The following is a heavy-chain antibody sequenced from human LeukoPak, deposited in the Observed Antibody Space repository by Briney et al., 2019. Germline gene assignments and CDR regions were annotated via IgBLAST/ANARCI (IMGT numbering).Heavy chain of an antibody. V-gene: IGHV4-39*01. CDR2: IYYSGST. D-gene: IGHD6-6*01. J-gene: IGHJ6*02. CDR3: ASDESVHSSSSGSYYYYGMDV. CDR1: GGSISSSSYY. Sequence: SETLSLTCTVSGGSISSSSYYWGWIRQPPGKGLEWIGSIYYSGSTYYNPSLMSRVTISVDTSKNQFSLKLSSVTAADTAVYYCASDESVHSSSSGSYYYYGMDVWGQGTTVTVSS.